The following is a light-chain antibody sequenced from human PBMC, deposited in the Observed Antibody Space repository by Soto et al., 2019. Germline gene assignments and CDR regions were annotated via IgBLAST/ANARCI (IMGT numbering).Light chain of an antibody. CDR2: DPS. CDR1: QSISSR. Sequence: DIQMPQPPSTLSASVGDRVTITCRASQSISSRLAWYQQKPGQAPKLLIYDPSSLESGVPSRFSGSGSRTEFTLIISSLQHDDFATYYCQQYNSYPLTFGGGTKVDIK. CDR3: QQYNSYPLT. J-gene: IGKJ4*01. V-gene: IGKV1-5*01.